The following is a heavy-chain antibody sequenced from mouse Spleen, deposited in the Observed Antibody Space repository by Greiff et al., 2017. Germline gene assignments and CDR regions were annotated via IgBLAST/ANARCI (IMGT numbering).Heavy chain of an antibody. V-gene: IGHV1-4*01. D-gene: IGHD2-1*01. Sequence: VKVVESGAELARPGASVKMSCKASGYTFTSYTMHWVKQRPGQGLEWIGYINPSSGYTKYNQKFKDKATLTADKSSSTAYMQLSSLTSEDSAVYYCAKGPYGNYGDYWGQGTTLTVSS. CDR1: GYTFTSYT. J-gene: IGHJ2*01. CDR2: INPSSGYT. CDR3: AKGPYGNYGDY.